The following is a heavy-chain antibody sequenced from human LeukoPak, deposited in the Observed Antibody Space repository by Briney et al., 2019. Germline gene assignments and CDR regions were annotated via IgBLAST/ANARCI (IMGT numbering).Heavy chain of an antibody. V-gene: IGHV3-48*01. Sequence: SGGSLRLSCAASGFTFSSYSMNWVRQAPGKGLEWVSYISSSSSTIYYAHSVKGLFTISRDNAKTSLYLQMNSLRAEDTAVYYCARVIMYYDFWSGTDYWGQGTLVTVSS. CDR2: ISSSSSTI. D-gene: IGHD3-3*01. CDR1: GFTFSSYS. J-gene: IGHJ4*02. CDR3: ARVIMYYDFWSGTDY.